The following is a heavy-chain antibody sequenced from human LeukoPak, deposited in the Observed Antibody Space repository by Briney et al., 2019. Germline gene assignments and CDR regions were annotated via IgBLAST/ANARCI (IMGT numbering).Heavy chain of an antibody. CDR1: RDSVSSNSAA. CDR2: TYYRSKWYN. CDR3: ARDRSSSATWWFDP. J-gene: IGHJ5*02. Sequence: SQTLSLTRAISRDSVSSNSAASNWIRQSPPRSPEWLGRTYYRSKWYNDYAVSVKSRLTINPDTSTNQFSLQLNSVTPEDTAVYYCARDRSSSATWWFDPWGQGTLVTVSS. D-gene: IGHD6-6*01. V-gene: IGHV6-1*01.